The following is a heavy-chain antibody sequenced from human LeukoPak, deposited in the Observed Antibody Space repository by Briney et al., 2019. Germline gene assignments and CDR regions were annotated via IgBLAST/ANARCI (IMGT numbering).Heavy chain of an antibody. CDR3: AREATGWRPLDF. Sequence: SETLSLTCTVSGGSISSSSYYWGWIRQPPGKGLEWIGSTYFSGSTYYNPSLRSRVTISVDTSKNQFSLKLTSVTAADTAVYYCAREATGWRPLDFWGQGTLVTVSS. CDR2: TYFSGST. D-gene: IGHD6-19*01. J-gene: IGHJ4*02. CDR1: GGSISSSSYY. V-gene: IGHV4-39*02.